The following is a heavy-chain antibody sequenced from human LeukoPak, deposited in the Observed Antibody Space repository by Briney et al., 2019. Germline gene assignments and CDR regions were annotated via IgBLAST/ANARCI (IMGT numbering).Heavy chain of an antibody. J-gene: IGHJ4*02. CDR3: ARDRAYYDSSGYYGDYFDY. CDR2: ISSSGSTI. Sequence: PGGSLRLSCAASGFTFSSYEMNWVRQAPGKGLEWVSYISSSGSTIYYADSVKGRFTISRDNAKNSLYLQMNSLRAEDTAVYYCARDRAYYDSSGYYGDYFDYWGPGTLVTVSS. V-gene: IGHV3-48*03. D-gene: IGHD3-22*01. CDR1: GFTFSSYE.